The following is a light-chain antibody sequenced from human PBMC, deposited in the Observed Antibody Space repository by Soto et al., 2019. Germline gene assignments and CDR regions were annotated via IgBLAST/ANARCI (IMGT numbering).Light chain of an antibody. J-gene: IGKJ3*01. V-gene: IGKV3D-15*01. CDR3: QQYQSLPFT. CDR2: GAS. Sequence: IMMTQSPATLSVSPGVGATLSCMASQSIEHKLAWYHQRPGQPPRRLIYGASTRATGIPVRFSGSGSGTDFTLTVSSLQAEDVAVYYCQQYQSLPFTFGPGTKGHIE. CDR1: QSIEHK.